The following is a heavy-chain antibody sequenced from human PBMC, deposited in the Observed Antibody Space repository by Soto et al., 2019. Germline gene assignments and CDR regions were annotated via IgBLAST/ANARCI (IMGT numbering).Heavy chain of an antibody. CDR3: AKNILSVTTAFDY. CDR1: GFSFSTYA. J-gene: IGHJ4*02. V-gene: IGHV3-30*02. D-gene: IGHD4-17*01. CDR2: IWYDGSNK. Sequence: GGSLRLSCAASGFSFSTYAMHWVRQAPGKGLEWVAFIWYDGSNKYYADSVKGRFTISRDNSKNTLYLQMNSLRAEDTAIYYCAKNILSVTTAFDYWGQGTLVTVSS.